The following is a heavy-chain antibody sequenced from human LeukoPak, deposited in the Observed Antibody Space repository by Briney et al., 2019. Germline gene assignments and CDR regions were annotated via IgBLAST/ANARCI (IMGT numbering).Heavy chain of an antibody. D-gene: IGHD6-13*01. CDR1: GFTFSSYA. CDR3: TIAAAGHPIDF. J-gene: IGHJ4*02. CDR2: ISGGGGST. Sequence: GGSLRLSCAASGFTFSSYAMSWVRQAPGKGLEWVSAISGGGGSTYFADSVKGRFTISRDNSKNTLYLQMNSLRAEDTAVYYCTIAAAGHPIDFWGQGTLVTVSS. V-gene: IGHV3-23*01.